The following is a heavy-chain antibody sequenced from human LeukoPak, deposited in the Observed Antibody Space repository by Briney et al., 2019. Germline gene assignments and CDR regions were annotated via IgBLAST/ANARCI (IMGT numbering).Heavy chain of an antibody. J-gene: IGHJ4*02. V-gene: IGHV3-9*03. CDR1: GFNFDDYA. CDR3: AKDRHSSPGSFDY. Sequence: PGMSLGLSCAVSGFNFDDYAMQWVRQVPGKGLEWVAGISWKAGGIGYADSVKGRFTISRDNAKKSLYLQMDSLRAEDMALYYCAKDRHSSPGSFDYWGQGTLVTVSS. CDR2: ISWKAGGI. D-gene: IGHD6-13*01.